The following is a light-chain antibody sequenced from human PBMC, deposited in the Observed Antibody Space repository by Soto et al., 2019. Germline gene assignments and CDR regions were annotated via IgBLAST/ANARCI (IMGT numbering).Light chain of an antibody. CDR2: DAS. V-gene: IGKV1-5*01. CDR3: QQYNSYSYT. J-gene: IGKJ2*01. CDR1: QSISSW. Sequence: DIQMTQSPSTLSASVGARVTITCRASQSISSWLAWYQQKPGKAPKLMIYDASSLESGVPSRFRGSGSGTEFTLTISSLQTDDFATYSCQQYNSYSYTSGQGTKLDIK.